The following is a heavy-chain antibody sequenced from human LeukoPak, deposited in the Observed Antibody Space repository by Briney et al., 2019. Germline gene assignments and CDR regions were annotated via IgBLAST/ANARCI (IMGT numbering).Heavy chain of an antibody. CDR2: IYYSGST. Sequence: SETLSLTCTVSGGSISSYYWSWIRQPPGKGLEWIGSIYYSGSTYYNPSLKSRVTISVDTSKNQFSLKLSSVTAADTAVYFCARGMAGGYDHNWFDSWGQGTLVTVSS. V-gene: IGHV4-59*12. CDR3: ARGMAGGYDHNWFDS. J-gene: IGHJ5*01. D-gene: IGHD5-12*01. CDR1: GGSISSYY.